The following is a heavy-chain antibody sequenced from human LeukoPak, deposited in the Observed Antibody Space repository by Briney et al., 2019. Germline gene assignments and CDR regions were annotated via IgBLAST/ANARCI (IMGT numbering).Heavy chain of an antibody. D-gene: IGHD3-16*02. CDR3: ARDQYDYVWGSYRPYFDY. CDR1: GYTFTSYG. V-gene: IGHV1-18*04. Sequence: GASVKVSCKAVGYTFTSYGISWVRQAPGQGLEWMGSISPYNGNTKYAERLQGRVIMTTDTSTRTAYMELRGLRPDDTAVFYCARDQYDYVWGSYRPYFDYWGQGTLDTVSS. CDR2: ISPYNGNT. J-gene: IGHJ4*02.